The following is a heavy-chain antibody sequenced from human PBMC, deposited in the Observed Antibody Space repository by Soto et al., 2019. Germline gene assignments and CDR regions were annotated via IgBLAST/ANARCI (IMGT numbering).Heavy chain of an antibody. J-gene: IGHJ4*02. CDR2: ISGSGGST. CDR3: AKVRVAGTSPRGDDFDY. CDR1: GFTFSSYA. D-gene: IGHD6-19*01. V-gene: IGHV3-23*01. Sequence: PGGSLRLSCAASGFTFSSYAMSWVRQAPGKGLEWVSAISGSGGSTYYADSVKGQFTISRDNSKNTLYLQMNSLRAEDTAVYYCAKVRVAGTSPRGDDFDYWGQGTMVTVSS.